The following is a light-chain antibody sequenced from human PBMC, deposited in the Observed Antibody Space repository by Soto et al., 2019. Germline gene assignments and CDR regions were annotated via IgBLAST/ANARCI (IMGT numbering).Light chain of an antibody. J-gene: IGLJ2*01. V-gene: IGLV1-44*01. CDR1: DSNIGSNP. Sequence: QSVLTQPPSASGTPGQRVTISCSGGDSNIGSNPVYWYQQLPGTAPKLVIHTNDQRPSGVPDRFSGSKSGTSATLGITGLQTGDEADYYCGTWDSSLSADVVFGGGTKLTVL. CDR3: GTWDSSLSADVV. CDR2: TND.